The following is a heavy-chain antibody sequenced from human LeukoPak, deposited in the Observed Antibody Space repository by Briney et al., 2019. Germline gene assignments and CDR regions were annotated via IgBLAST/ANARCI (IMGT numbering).Heavy chain of an antibody. Sequence: SETLSLTCAVYGGSFSGYYWSWIRQPPGKGLEWIGEINHSGSTNYNPSLKSRVTISVDTSKNQFSLKLSSVTAADTAVYYCARGRADSGWRPSFAYGGQGTLVTVS. V-gene: IGHV4-34*01. CDR2: INHSGST. CDR1: GGSFSGYY. D-gene: IGHD6-19*01. J-gene: IGHJ4*02. CDR3: ARGRADSGWRPSFAY.